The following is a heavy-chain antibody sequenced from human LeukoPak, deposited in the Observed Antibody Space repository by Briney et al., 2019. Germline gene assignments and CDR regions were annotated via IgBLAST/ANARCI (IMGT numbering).Heavy chain of an antibody. J-gene: IGHJ4*02. CDR2: ISSSGSTI. V-gene: IGHV3-11*01. Sequence: GGSLRLSCAASGFTFSDYYMSWIRQAPGKGLEWVSYISSSGSTIYYADSVKGRFTISRDNAKNSLYLQMNSLRAEDTAVYYCARAPFDGYNAIWDYWGQGTLVTVSS. CDR3: ARAPFDGYNAIWDY. D-gene: IGHD5-24*01. CDR1: GFTFSDYY.